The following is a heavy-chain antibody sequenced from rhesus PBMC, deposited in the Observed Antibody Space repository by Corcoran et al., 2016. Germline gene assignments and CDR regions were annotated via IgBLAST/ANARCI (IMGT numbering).Heavy chain of an antibody. J-gene: IGHJ3*01. CDR2: IYGSRTST. CDR3: ARRGCTGSDCYVSAFDF. CDR1: GGSISASYW. V-gene: IGHV4S10*01. D-gene: IGHD2-21*01. Sequence: QVQLQESGPGVVKPSETLSLTCAVSGGSISASYWWSWIRQPPGQGMEGIGYIYGSRTSTHSNPALQMRVTNSRDTSKNQFSLKLTSVTAADPAVYYCARRGCTGSDCYVSAFDFWGQGLRVTVSS.